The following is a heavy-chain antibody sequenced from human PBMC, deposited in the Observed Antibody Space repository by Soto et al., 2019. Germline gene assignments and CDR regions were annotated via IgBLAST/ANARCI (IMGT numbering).Heavy chain of an antibody. J-gene: IGHJ5*02. CDR1: GGSISSGGYS. Sequence: SETLSLTCAVSGGSISSGGYSWSWIRQPPGKGLEWIGYIYHSGSTYYNPSLKSRVTISVDRSKNQFSLKLSSVTAADTAVYYCARDIQNWFDPWGQGTLVTVSS. V-gene: IGHV4-30-2*01. CDR2: IYHSGST. CDR3: ARDIQNWFDP.